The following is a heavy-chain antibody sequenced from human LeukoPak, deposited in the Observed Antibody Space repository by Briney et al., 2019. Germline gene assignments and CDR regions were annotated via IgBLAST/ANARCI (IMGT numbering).Heavy chain of an antibody. J-gene: IGHJ4*02. CDR3: AKDVIWFAEFLPTVY. V-gene: IGHV3-30*18. CDR1: SFTFRSYG. Sequence: GGSLRLSCAASSFTFRSYGMHWVRQAPGKGLGWVAVILYDGSKTYYADSVKGRFTISRDNSKNTLYLQMNGLRAEDTAVYYCAKDVIWFAEFLPTVYWGQRTLVTVSS. D-gene: IGHD3-10*01. CDR2: ILYDGSKT.